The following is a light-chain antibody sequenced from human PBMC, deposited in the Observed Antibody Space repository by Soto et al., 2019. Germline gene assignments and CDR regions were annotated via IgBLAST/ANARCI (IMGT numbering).Light chain of an antibody. CDR3: QQYKSLPLT. CDR1: QDISNY. V-gene: IGKV1-33*01. Sequence: DIQMTQSPSSLSASVGDRVTITCQASQDISNYLNWYQQKPGKAPNLLIYDVFNLETGVPSRFSGSGSGTDFTFTISSLQPEDIATYYCQQYKSLPLTFGGGTRVEI. CDR2: DVF. J-gene: IGKJ4*01.